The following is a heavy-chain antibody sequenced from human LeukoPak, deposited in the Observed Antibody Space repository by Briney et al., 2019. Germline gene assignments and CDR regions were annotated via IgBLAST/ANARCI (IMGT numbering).Heavy chain of an antibody. CDR3: THLRFLDLPWGV. V-gene: IGHV3-43*01. CDR2: ISGDGGTT. CDR1: GFTFDDYT. J-gene: IGHJ6*04. Sequence: GGSLRLSCAASGFTFDDYTIHWVRQVPGKGLEWVSLISGDGGTTYYADSVKGRFTISRDNAKNSLYLQMNSLRAEDTAVYYCTHLRFLDLPWGVWGKGTTVTVSS. D-gene: IGHD3-3*01.